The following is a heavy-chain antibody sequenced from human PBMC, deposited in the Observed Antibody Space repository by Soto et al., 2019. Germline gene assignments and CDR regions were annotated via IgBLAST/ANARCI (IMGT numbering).Heavy chain of an antibody. Sequence: GGSLRLSCAASGFTFSSYAMSWVRQAPGKGLEWVSAISGSGGSTYYADSVKGRFTISRDNSKNTLYLQMNSLRAEDPAVYYCAKDEYSSSSGVGWFDPWGQGTLVTVSS. V-gene: IGHV3-23*01. CDR2: ISGSGGST. CDR3: AKDEYSSSSGVGWFDP. D-gene: IGHD6-6*01. J-gene: IGHJ5*02. CDR1: GFTFSSYA.